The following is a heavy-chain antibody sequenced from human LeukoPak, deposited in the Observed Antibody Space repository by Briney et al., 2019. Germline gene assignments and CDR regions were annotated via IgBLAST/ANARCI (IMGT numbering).Heavy chain of an antibody. D-gene: IGHD1-26*01. CDR2: IIPILGTA. Sequence: GSSVKVSCKASGGTFSSYAISWVRQAPGQGLEWMGGIIPILGTANYAQKFQGRVTIAADKSTSTAYMELSSLRSEDTAVYYCARDLSGWGIGSYGAFDIWGQGTKVTVSS. V-gene: IGHV1-69*06. CDR1: GGTFSSYA. CDR3: ARDLSGWGIGSYGAFDI. J-gene: IGHJ3*02.